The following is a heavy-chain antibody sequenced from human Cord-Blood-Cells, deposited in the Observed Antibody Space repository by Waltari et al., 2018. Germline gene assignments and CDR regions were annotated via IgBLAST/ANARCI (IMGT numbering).Heavy chain of an antibody. CDR2: INHSGST. CDR1: GGSFSGYS. D-gene: IGHD3-10*01. CDR3: ASYYGSGSYYNDY. Sequence: VQLQPWGAGLLKPSETLSLTCAVVGGSFSGYSWSWIRQPPGKGLEWIGEINHSGSTNYNPSLKSLVTISVDTSKNQFSLKLSSVTAADTAVYYCASYYGSGSYYNDYWGQGTLVTVSS. V-gene: IGHV4-34*01. J-gene: IGHJ4*02.